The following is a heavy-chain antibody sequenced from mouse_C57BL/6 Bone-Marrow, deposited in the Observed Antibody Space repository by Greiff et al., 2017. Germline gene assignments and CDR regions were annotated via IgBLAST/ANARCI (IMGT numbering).Heavy chain of an antibody. V-gene: IGHV1-50*01. CDR3: ARGGFAY. CDR1: GYTFTRYL. CDR2: IDPSASYT. J-gene: IGHJ3*01. Sequence: VKLQQPGAELVKPGASVKLSCKASGYTFTRYLMQWVKPRPGPGLEWIGEIDPSASYTNYNQKFKGKATLTVDTSSSQAYMQLSSLTSEDSAVYYCARGGFAYWGQGTLVTVSA.